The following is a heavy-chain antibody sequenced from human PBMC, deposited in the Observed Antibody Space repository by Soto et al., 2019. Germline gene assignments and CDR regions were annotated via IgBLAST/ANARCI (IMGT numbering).Heavy chain of an antibody. CDR3: VRVGVGIGNHFDS. CDR1: NGSISGFY. Sequence: SETLSLTCSVSNGSISGFYWTWIRQPPGKILEWIGYIHYSGRTDYNPSPTSRAAMSVDTSKNQFSLNLKSITAADTAVYYCVRVGVGIGNHFDSWGRGTLVTVSS. J-gene: IGHJ4*02. D-gene: IGHD1-26*01. CDR2: IHYSGRT. V-gene: IGHV4-59*12.